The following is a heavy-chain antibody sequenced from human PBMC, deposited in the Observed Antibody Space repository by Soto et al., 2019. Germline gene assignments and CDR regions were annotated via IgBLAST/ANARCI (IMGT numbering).Heavy chain of an antibody. J-gene: IGHJ5*02. CDR3: ARALTYGWGSNWFDP. CDR2: IYYSGST. CDR1: GGSISSYY. Sequence: PSETLSLTCTVSGGSISSYYWSWIRQPPGKGLEWIGYIYYSGSTNYNPSLKSRVTISVDTSKNQFSLKLSSVTAADTAVYYCARALTYGWGSNWFDPWGQGXLVTVSS. V-gene: IGHV4-59*01. D-gene: IGHD3-10*01.